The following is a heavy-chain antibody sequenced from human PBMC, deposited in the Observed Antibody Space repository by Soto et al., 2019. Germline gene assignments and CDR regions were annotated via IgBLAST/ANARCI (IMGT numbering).Heavy chain of an antibody. Sequence: SETLSLTCTVSGDSINNGGYYWAWIRQHPGKGLEWIGYIYYSGSTHHNPSLKSRDTISLDTSKNQFSLKLSSVTAADTAVYYCARQKAAGSFTYYFDNWGQGTLVTVS. CDR1: GDSINNGGYY. V-gene: IGHV4-31*03. CDR2: IYYSGST. D-gene: IGHD6-13*01. CDR3: ARQKAAGSFTYYFDN. J-gene: IGHJ4*02.